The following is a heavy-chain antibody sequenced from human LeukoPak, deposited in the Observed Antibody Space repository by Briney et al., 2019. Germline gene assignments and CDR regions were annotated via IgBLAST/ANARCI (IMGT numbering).Heavy chain of an antibody. J-gene: IGHJ4*02. CDR1: GFTFSSYE. Sequence: GGSLRLSCAASGFTFSSYEMNWVRQAPGKGLEWVSYISSSGSTIYYADSVKGRFTLSRDNAKNSLYLQMNSLRAEDTAVYYCAKDVGGNIAVAAHWGQGTLVTVSS. CDR2: ISSSGSTI. CDR3: AKDVGGNIAVAAH. V-gene: IGHV3-48*03. D-gene: IGHD6-19*01.